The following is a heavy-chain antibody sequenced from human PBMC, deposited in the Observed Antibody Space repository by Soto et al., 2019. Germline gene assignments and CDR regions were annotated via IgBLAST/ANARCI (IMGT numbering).Heavy chain of an antibody. CDR2: ISYYGSNK. J-gene: IGHJ6*02. Sequence: QVQLVESGGGVVQPGRSLRLSCAASGFTFSSYGMHWVRQAPGKGLEWVAVISYYGSNKYYADSVKGRFTISRDNSKNTLYMQMNSLRAEDTAVYYCAKDGALNGMDVWGQGTTVTVSS. CDR3: AKDGALNGMDV. D-gene: IGHD2-15*01. V-gene: IGHV3-30*18. CDR1: GFTFSSYG.